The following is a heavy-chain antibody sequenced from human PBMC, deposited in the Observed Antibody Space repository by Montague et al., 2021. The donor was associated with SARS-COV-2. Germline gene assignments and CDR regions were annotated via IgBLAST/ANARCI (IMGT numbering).Heavy chain of an antibody. J-gene: IGHJ4*02. V-gene: IGHV2-70*11. CDR3: AREYSSGVYFDY. D-gene: IGHD6-19*01. CDR1: GFPLSTSGMC. Sequence: PALVKPTKTLTLTCTFSGFPLSTSGMCVSWICQPPGKALEWLARIDWDDDKYYSTSLKTRLTISKDTSKNQVVLTMTNMDPVDTATYYCAREYSSGVYFDYWGQGTLVTVSS. CDR2: IDWDDDK.